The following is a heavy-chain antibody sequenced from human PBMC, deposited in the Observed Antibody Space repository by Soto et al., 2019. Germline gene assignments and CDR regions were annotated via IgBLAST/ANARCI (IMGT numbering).Heavy chain of an antibody. J-gene: IGHJ6*02. CDR1: SYTFTSYG. CDR3: ARDRSRAAASYYYGMDV. CDR2: ISAYNGNT. Sequence: ASVKVSCKASSYTFTSYGISWVRQAPGQGLEWMGWISAYNGNTNYAQKLQGRVTMTTDTSTSTAYMELRSLRSEDTAVYYCARDRSRAAASYYYGMDVWGQGTTVTVSS. V-gene: IGHV1-18*01. D-gene: IGHD6-13*01.